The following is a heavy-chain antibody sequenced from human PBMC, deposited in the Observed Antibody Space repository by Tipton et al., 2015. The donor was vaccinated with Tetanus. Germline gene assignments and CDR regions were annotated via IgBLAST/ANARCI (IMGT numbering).Heavy chain of an antibody. CDR3: ARRGDRSQYWYFDL. CDR1: GFTFTRYW. J-gene: IGHJ2*01. V-gene: IGHV5-51*01. CDR2: IHPSDSDT. D-gene: IGHD3-22*01. Sequence: QLVQSGAEVKKPGESLKTSCKGSGFTFTRYWIGWVRQMPGKGLEWMGIIHPSDSDTRYSPPFQGQVTISADKSLSTVSLQWNSLKASDTAIYFCARRGDRSQYWYFDLWGRGTLVTVSS.